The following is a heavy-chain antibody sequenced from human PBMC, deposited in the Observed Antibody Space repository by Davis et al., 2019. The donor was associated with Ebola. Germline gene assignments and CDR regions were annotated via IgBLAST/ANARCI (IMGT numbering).Heavy chain of an antibody. CDR3: ARDIAGDEGY. V-gene: IGHV4-34*01. CDR1: GGSFSGYY. Sequence: SETLSLTCAVYGGSFSGYYWNWIRQPPGKGLEWIGEINHSGSTHYNPSLKSRVTISVDTSKNQFSLKLSSVTAADTAVYYCARDIAGDEGYWGQGTLVTVSS. CDR2: INHSGST. J-gene: IGHJ4*02. D-gene: IGHD7-27*01.